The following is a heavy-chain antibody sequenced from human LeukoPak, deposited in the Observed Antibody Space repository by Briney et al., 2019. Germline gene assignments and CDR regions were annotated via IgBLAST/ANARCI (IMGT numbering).Heavy chain of an antibody. V-gene: IGHV3-21*01. J-gene: IGHJ4*02. CDR3: ARGYSSSDDFDY. Sequence: GGSLRLSCAASGFTFSDYWMHWVRQVPGKGLEWVSSISSSSSYIYYADSVKGRFTISRDNAKNSLYLQMNSLRAEDTAVYYCARGYSSSDDFDYWGQGTLVTVSS. CDR1: GFTFSDYW. CDR2: ISSSSSYI. D-gene: IGHD6-13*01.